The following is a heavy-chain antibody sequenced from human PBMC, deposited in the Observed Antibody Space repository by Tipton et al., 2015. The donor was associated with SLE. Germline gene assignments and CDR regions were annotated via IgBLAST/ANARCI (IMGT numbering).Heavy chain of an antibody. J-gene: IGHJ4*02. V-gene: IGHV4-39*07. Sequence: LRLSCTVSGGSISSSSYYWGWIRQPSGKGLEWIGSIYYSGSTYYNPSLKSRVTVSADTSKNQFSLKLSSVTAAVTAVYHCARGYYESNGYYSFDYWGLGSLVTVSS. CDR2: IYYSGST. CDR3: ARGYYESNGYYSFDY. D-gene: IGHD3-22*01. CDR1: GGSISSSSYY.